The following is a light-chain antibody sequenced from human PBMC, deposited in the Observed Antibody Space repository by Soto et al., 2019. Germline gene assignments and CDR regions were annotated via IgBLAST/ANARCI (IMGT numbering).Light chain of an antibody. CDR3: QSFDSSLSVVV. CDR2: ENN. J-gene: IGLJ2*01. Sequence: QPVLTQPPSVSGAPGRRVTISCTGSSSNIGADYDVHWYQQLPGTAPKLLIFENNNRPSGVPDRFSGSKSGTSASLAITGLQAEDEADYYCQSFDSSLSVVVFGGGTKLTVL. V-gene: IGLV1-40*01. CDR1: SSNIGADYD.